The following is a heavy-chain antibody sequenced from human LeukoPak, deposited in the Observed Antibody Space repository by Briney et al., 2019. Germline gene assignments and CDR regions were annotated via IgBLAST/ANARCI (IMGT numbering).Heavy chain of an antibody. J-gene: IGHJ5*02. D-gene: IGHD3-22*01. CDR2: IRYDGSNK. CDR3: ARVGTMIVDPNWFDP. CDR1: GFTFSSYG. V-gene: IGHV3-30*02. Sequence: GGSLRLSCAASGFTFSSYGMHWVRQAPGKGLEWVAFIRYDGSNKYYADSVKGRFTISRDNSKNTLYLQMNSLRAEDTAVYYCARVGTMIVDPNWFDPWGQGTLVTVSS.